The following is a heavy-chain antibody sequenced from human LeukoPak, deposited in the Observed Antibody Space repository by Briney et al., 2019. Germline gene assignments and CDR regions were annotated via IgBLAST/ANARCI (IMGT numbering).Heavy chain of an antibody. J-gene: IGHJ4*02. Sequence: GGSLRLSCAASGFTFSSYAMSWVRQAPGKGLDWVSAISGSAGSTYYADSVKGRFTISRDNTKNTLFLQMNSLRAEDTALYYCAKDRSGGNYATFDYWGQGTLVTVSS. D-gene: IGHD4-23*01. CDR1: GFTFSSYA. V-gene: IGHV3-23*01. CDR3: AKDRSGGNYATFDY. CDR2: ISGSAGST.